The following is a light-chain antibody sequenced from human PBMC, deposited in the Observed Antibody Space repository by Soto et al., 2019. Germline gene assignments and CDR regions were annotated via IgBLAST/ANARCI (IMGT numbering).Light chain of an antibody. CDR2: EGI. CDR1: SSDVGSSNL. J-gene: IGLJ1*01. CDR3: CSYAGSNSYV. Sequence: QSALTQPASVSGSPGQSITISCAGTSSDVGSSNLVSWYLHHPGKVPKLIIFEGIKRPSDISSRFSGSKSGNTASLTISGLQAEDEADYYCCSYAGSNSYVFGSGTKVTVL. V-gene: IGLV2-23*01.